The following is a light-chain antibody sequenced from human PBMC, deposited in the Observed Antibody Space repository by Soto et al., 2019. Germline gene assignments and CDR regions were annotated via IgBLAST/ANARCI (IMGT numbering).Light chain of an antibody. CDR1: QSVSSSY. CDR3: QQYGSSSYT. CDR2: DAS. V-gene: IGKV3-20*01. J-gene: IGKJ2*01. Sequence: EIVLTQSPGTLSLSPGERATLSCRASQSVSSSYLAWYQQKPGQAPRLLIYDASSRATGIPDRFSGSGSVTDFTLTISRLEPEDCAVYYCQQYGSSSYTFGQGTKLEIK.